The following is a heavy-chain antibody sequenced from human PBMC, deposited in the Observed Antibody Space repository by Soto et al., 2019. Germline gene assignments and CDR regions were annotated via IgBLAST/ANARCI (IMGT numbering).Heavy chain of an antibody. Sequence: QVQLVQSGAEVKKPGASVKVSCKVSGNIFTSQYMHWVRQAPGQGLEWMAMINPSGGRTSYAQMLQGRVTMTRDTSTSTVHRELSSLRSEDTAVYYCCRDVGYWGQGTLVTVSS. V-gene: IGHV1-46*03. J-gene: IGHJ4*02. CDR1: GNIFTSQY. D-gene: IGHD3-3*01. CDR2: INPSGGRT. CDR3: CRDVGY.